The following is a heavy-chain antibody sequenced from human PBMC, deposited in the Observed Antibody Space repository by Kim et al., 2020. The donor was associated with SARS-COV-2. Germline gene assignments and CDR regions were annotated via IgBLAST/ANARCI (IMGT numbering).Heavy chain of an antibody. CDR3: ARDRGYSSGWYPV. Sequence: YSQKFQGRVTITRDTSASTAYMELSSLRSEDTAVYYCARDRGYSSGWYPVWGQGTLVTVSS. J-gene: IGHJ4*02. D-gene: IGHD6-19*01. V-gene: IGHV1-3*01.